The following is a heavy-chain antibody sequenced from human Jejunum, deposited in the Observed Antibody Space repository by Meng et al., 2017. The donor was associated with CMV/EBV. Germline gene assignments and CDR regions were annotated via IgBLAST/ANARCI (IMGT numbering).Heavy chain of an antibody. CDR1: GFTVNSYY. V-gene: IGHV3-53*01. Sequence: EGEVVVSGGDLIQPGGSLRLSCAASGFTVNSYYMSWVRQAPGKGLEWVSIIYSGGTTYYADSVKGRFTISRDISKNTLYLQMTSLRADDTAVYYCARARGYTTSGSFDCWGQGTLVTVSS. J-gene: IGHJ4*02. D-gene: IGHD5-12*01. CDR2: IYSGGTT. CDR3: ARARGYTTSGSFDC.